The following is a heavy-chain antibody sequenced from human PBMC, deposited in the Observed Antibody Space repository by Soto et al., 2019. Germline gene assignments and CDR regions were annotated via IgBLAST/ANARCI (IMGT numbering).Heavy chain of an antibody. J-gene: IGHJ4*02. CDR3: ARESYGDYYDY. D-gene: IGHD4-17*01. CDR1: GFTFSSYSM. Sequence: PGGSLKLSCAASGFTFSSYSMNWVRQAPGKGLEWIGEIYHSGSTNYNPSLKSRVTISVDKSKNQFSLKLSSVTAADTAVYYCARESYGDYYDYWGQGTLVTVSS. V-gene: IGHV4-4*02. CDR2: IYHSGST.